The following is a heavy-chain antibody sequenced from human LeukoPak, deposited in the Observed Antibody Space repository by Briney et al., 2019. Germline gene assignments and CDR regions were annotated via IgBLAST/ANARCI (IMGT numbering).Heavy chain of an antibody. CDR3: AKDQGQQLVHGFDY. Sequence: GRSLRLSCAASGFTFSSYGMHWVRQAPGKGLEWVAVISYDGSNKYYADSVKGRFTISRDNSKNTLYLQMNSLRAEDTAVYYCAKDQGQQLVHGFDYWGQGTLVTVPS. V-gene: IGHV3-30*18. J-gene: IGHJ4*02. D-gene: IGHD6-13*01. CDR2: ISYDGSNK. CDR1: GFTFSSYG.